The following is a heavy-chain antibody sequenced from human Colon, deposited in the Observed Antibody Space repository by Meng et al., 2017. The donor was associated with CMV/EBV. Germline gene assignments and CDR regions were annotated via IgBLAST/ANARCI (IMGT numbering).Heavy chain of an antibody. CDR2: IWHDGSHK. J-gene: IGHJ5*02. V-gene: IGHV3-33*01. Sequence: GGSLRLSCAASGFTFSNYAMHWVRQAPGKGLEWVAIIWHDGSHKYYVDSVKGRFTISRDNSKNTMSLQLNSLRVEDTAVYYCARDPSNWGLTPWGQGTLVTVSS. D-gene: IGHD7-27*01. CDR3: ARDPSNWGLTP. CDR1: GFTFSNYA.